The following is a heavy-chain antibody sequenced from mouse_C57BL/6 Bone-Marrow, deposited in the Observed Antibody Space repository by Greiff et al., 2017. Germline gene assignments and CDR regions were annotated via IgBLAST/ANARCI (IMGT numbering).Heavy chain of an antibody. V-gene: IGHV1-50*01. CDR3: AKGGYYEAWFAY. Sequence: VQLQQPGAELVKPGASVKLSCKASGYTFTSYWMQWVKQRPGQGLEWIGEIAPSDSYTNYNQKFKGKATVTVDPSSSTADMQLRSLPSEDSAVYDGAKGGYYEAWFAYWGQGTLVTVAA. CDR2: IAPSDSYT. J-gene: IGHJ3*01. D-gene: IGHD2-3*01. CDR1: GYTFTSYW.